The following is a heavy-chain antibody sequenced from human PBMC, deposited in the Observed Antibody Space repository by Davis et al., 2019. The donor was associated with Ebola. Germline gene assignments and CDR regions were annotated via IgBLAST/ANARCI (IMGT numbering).Heavy chain of an antibody. V-gene: IGHV1-69*04. D-gene: IGHD4-17*01. Sequence: SVKVSCKASGGTFSSYAISWVRQAPGQGLEWMGRIIPILGIANYAQKFQGRVTITADKSTSTAYMELSSLRSEDTAVYYCARDETTVTTLPYYYGMDVWGQGTTVTVSS. CDR1: GGTFSSYA. J-gene: IGHJ6*02. CDR2: IIPILGIA. CDR3: ARDETTVTTLPYYYGMDV.